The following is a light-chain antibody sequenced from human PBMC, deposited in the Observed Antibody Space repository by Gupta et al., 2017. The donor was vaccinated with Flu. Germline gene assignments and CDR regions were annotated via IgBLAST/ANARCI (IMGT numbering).Light chain of an antibody. CDR2: KAS. V-gene: IGKV1-5*03. CDR3: QQYRSSPWT. J-gene: IGKJ1*01. Sequence: DIHLTQSPSTLSASVGDRVTITCRASQTIDSWLAWYQKKPGRAPKSLIYKASSLETGVPSRFSGSGSGTEFSLTISSLQPDDFATYYCQQYRSSPWTFGQGTKVEIK. CDR1: QTIDSW.